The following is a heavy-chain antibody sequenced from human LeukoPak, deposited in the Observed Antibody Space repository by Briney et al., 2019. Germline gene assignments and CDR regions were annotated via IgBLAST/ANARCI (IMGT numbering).Heavy chain of an antibody. V-gene: IGHV4-39*02. D-gene: IGHD3-10*01. J-gene: IGHJ4*02. CDR1: GGSISSSSYY. CDR3: ARDGRGLDY. Sequence: PSETLSLTCTVSGGSISSSSYYWGWIRQPPGKGLEWIGSFYYTGTTYYNPSLESRVTISVDTSKNQFSLKLNSVTAADTAVYYCARDGRGLDYWGQGTLVTVSS. CDR2: FYYTGTT.